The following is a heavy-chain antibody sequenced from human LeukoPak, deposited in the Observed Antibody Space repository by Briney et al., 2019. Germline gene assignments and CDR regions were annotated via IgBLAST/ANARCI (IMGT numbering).Heavy chain of an antibody. Sequence: SETLSLTCTVSGGSMSSYYWSWIRQPAGKGLEWIGRIYTSGSTNYNPSLKSRVTMSVDTSKNQFSLKLSSVTAADTAVYYCARGGSGWNYYYYYMDVWGKGTTVTISS. J-gene: IGHJ6*03. V-gene: IGHV4-4*07. CDR3: ARGGSGWNYYYYYMDV. CDR2: IYTSGST. D-gene: IGHD6-19*01. CDR1: GGSMSSYY.